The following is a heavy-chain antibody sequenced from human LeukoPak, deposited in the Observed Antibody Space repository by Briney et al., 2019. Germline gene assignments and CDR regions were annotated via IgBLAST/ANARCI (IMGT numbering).Heavy chain of an antibody. CDR1: GFTFTSSA. CDR3: AADFGYYESSGYYGDYYYYYMDV. J-gene: IGHJ6*03. V-gene: IGHV1-58*02. Sequence: GTSVKVSCKASGFTFTSSAMQWVRQARGQRLEWIGWIVVGSGNTNYAQKFQERVTITRDMSTSTAYMELSSLRSEDTAVYYCAADFGYYESSGYYGDYYYYYMDVWGKGTTVTVSS. CDR2: IVVGSGNT. D-gene: IGHD3-22*01.